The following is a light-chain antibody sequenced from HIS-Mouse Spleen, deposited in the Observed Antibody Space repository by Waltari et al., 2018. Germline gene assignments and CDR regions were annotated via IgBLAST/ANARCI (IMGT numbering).Light chain of an antibody. Sequence: QSALTQPRSVSGSPGQSVTISCTGTSSDVGGYNYVSWYQQHPGKAPKLMIYDVSKRPSGDPDRFSGSKSGNTASLTISGLQAEDEADYYCCSYAGSYTVVFGGGTKLTVL. J-gene: IGLJ2*01. CDR1: SSDVGGYNY. V-gene: IGLV2-11*01. CDR3: CSYAGSYTVV. CDR2: DVS.